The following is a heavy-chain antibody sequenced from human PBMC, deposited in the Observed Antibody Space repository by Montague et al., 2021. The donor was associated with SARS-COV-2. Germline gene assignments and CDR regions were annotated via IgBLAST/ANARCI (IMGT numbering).Heavy chain of an antibody. Sequence: SLRLSCAASGFTFDDYTMYWVRQRPGKGLECVSLIGGDGRDSYYTDSVRGRFTISRDNDKNSLYLYMNNLTTEDSALYYCAKDLSGYDYALYFARWGRGTRVTVSS. V-gene: IGHV3-43*02. CDR3: AKDLSGYDYALYFAR. D-gene: IGHD5-12*01. CDR2: IGGDGRDS. J-gene: IGHJ4*02. CDR1: GFTFDDYT.